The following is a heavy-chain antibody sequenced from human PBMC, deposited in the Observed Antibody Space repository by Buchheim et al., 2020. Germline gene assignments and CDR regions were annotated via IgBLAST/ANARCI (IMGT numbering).Heavy chain of an antibody. Sequence: QVQLVESGGGVVQPGRSLRLSCAASGFSFSSYGMHWVRQAPGKGLEWLAAISNDGSRQAYADPVRGRFTISRDNPKSTLDLQMNSLSVDGAAVYYCARDIYSFGTVGTIDYWGQGA. J-gene: IGHJ4*02. CDR2: ISNDGSRQ. D-gene: IGHD1-26*01. CDR1: GFSFSSYG. V-gene: IGHV3-30*03. CDR3: ARDIYSFGTVGTIDY.